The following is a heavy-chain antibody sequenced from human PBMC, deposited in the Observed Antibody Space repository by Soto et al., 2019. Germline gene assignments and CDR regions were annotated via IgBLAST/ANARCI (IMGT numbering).Heavy chain of an antibody. Sequence: EVQLVQSGAEVKKPGESLKISCKGSGYSFTSYWIGWVRQMPGKGLEWMGIIYPGDSDTRYSPSFQGQATISADKSISTAYLQWSSLKASDTAMYYCARLGILDGYSLSSDFDYWGQGTLVTVSS. CDR2: IYPGDSDT. CDR3: ARLGILDGYSLSSDFDY. CDR1: GYSFTSYW. V-gene: IGHV5-51*03. J-gene: IGHJ4*02. D-gene: IGHD2-15*01.